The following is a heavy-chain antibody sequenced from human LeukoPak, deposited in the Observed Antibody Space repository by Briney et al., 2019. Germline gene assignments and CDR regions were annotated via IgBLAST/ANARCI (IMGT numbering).Heavy chain of an antibody. V-gene: IGHV3-30-3*01. CDR1: GFTFSSYA. Sequence: GGSLRLSCAASGFTFSSYAMHWVRQAPGKGLEWVAVISYDGSNKYYADSVKGRFTISRDNSKNSLYLQMNSLRAEDTAVYYCARDPDRIAAGAFDIWGQGTMVTVSS. CDR3: ARDPDRIAAGAFDI. J-gene: IGHJ3*02. CDR2: ISYDGSNK. D-gene: IGHD6-13*01.